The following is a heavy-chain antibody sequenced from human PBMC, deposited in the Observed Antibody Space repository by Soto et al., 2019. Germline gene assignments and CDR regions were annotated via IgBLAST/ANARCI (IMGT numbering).Heavy chain of an antibody. J-gene: IGHJ5*02. V-gene: IGHV3-7*04. CDR3: ARGGGNFDP. CDR1: GFTLSDYW. Sequence: EVQLVESGGGLVQPGGSLRLTCAASGFTLSDYWMSWVRQAPGKGLEWVANVKKDGSDKYYVDSVKGRFTISRDNAKNSLYLQGNSLRAEDTAVYYCARGGGNFDPWGQGTLVTVSS. CDR2: VKKDGSDK. D-gene: IGHD3-16*01.